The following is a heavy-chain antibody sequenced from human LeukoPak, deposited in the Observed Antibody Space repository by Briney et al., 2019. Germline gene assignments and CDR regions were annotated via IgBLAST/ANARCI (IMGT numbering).Heavy chain of an antibody. V-gene: IGHV3-9*01. Sequence: GGSLRLSCAATGLTFDDDAMHWVRQAPGKGLGWGSGISWNSGSIGYADSVKGRFTISRDNAKNSLYLQMPSLTAEDTAVYYCARDRFWTDYYYYIDAWGKGTTVTVSS. D-gene: IGHD3/OR15-3a*01. J-gene: IGHJ6*03. CDR1: GLTFDDDA. CDR2: ISWNSGSI. CDR3: ARDRFWTDYYYYIDA.